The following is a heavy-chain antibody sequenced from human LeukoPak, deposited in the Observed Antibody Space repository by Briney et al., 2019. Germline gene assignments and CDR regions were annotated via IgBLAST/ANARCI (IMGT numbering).Heavy chain of an antibody. CDR2: IYHSGST. CDR3: ARARGTVAIDY. Sequence: SETLSLTCTVSGGSISSGGYYWSWIRQPPGKGLEWTGYIYHSGSTYYNPSLKSRVTISVDRSKNQFSLKLSPVTAADTAVYYCARARGTVAIDYWGQGTLVTVSS. V-gene: IGHV4-30-2*01. D-gene: IGHD5-12*01. J-gene: IGHJ4*02. CDR1: GGSISSGGYY.